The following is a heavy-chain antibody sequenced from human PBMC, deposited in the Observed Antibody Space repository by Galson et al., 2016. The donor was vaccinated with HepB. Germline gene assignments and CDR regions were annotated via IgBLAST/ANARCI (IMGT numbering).Heavy chain of an antibody. Sequence: SLRLSCAASGFTFDDYAMHWVRQLPGKGLEWVSGISWKSGRIGYADSVKGRFTISRDNAKNSLYLQMNSLRAEDAALYYCARVFRHSYGDYGEYFDQWGQGTLVTVYS. CDR1: GFTFDDYA. V-gene: IGHV3-9*01. J-gene: IGHJ4*02. CDR3: ARVFRHSYGDYGEYFDQ. D-gene: IGHD4-17*01. CDR2: ISWKSGRI.